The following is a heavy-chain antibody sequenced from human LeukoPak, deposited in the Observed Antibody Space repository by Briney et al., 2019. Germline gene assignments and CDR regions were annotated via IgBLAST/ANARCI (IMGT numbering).Heavy chain of an antibody. Sequence: GGSLRLSCAASGFTFSSYAMHWVRQAPGKGLEWVAVISYDGSNKYYADSVKGRFTISRDNSKSTLYLQMNSLRAEDTAVYYCARDLVGATEAEYYFDYWGQGTLVTVSS. CDR1: GFTFSSYA. V-gene: IGHV3-30*04. D-gene: IGHD1-26*01. J-gene: IGHJ4*02. CDR2: ISYDGSNK. CDR3: ARDLVGATEAEYYFDY.